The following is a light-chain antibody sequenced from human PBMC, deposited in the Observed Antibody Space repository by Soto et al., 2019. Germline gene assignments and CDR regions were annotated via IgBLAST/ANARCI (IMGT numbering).Light chain of an antibody. CDR1: QDINNY. Sequence: DLQMTQSPSSLSASVGDRVTITCQASQDINNYLNWYQQKPGKAPKLLIYDASNLETGVPSRFSGSGSGTDFTLTISSLQPEDFATYYCQQDLRPPLTFGPGTKVDNK. J-gene: IGKJ3*01. CDR2: DAS. V-gene: IGKV1-33*01. CDR3: QQDLRPPLT.